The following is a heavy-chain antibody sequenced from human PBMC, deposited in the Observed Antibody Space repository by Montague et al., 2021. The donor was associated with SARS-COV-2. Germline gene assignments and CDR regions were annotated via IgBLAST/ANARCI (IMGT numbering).Heavy chain of an antibody. D-gene: IGHD2-2*02. J-gene: IGHJ5*02. Sequence: SETLSLTCAVYGGSFSGYYWSWIRQPPGEGLEWIGEINHSGSTNYNPSLKSRVTISVDTSKNQFSLKLSPVTAADTAVYYCASLTLGYCSSTSCYSDWFDPWGQGTLVTVSS. CDR2: INHSGST. CDR3: ASLTLGYCSSTSCYSDWFDP. CDR1: GGSFSGYY. V-gene: IGHV4-34*01.